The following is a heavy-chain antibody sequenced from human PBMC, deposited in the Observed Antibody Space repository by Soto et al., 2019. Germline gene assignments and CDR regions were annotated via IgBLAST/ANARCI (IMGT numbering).Heavy chain of an antibody. CDR1: GFSFSTYS. CDR3: ARGGSSSDNGMDV. V-gene: IGHV3-48*02. CDR2: ISSRSYTI. D-gene: IGHD6-6*01. Sequence: EVQLVESGGGLVQPGGSLRLSCAASGFSFSTYSMNWVRQAPGKGLEWVSYISSRSYTIYYIDSVKGRFTISIDNAKSSLYLQRNSLRYEDTAVYYCARGGSSSDNGMDVWGQGTTVTVSS. J-gene: IGHJ6*02.